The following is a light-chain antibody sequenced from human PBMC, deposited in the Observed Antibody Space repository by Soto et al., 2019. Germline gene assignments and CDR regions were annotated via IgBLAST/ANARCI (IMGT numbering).Light chain of an antibody. J-gene: IGKJ1*01. Sequence: DIDRTQSPCTLSLSGGERGTVTFLASQTISSWLASYQQKPGKAPKLLIYKASTLKSGVPSRFSGSRSGTEFTLTTTSLQPDDFATSYCQHYNSYSEAFGQGTKVDIK. CDR3: QHYNSYSEA. V-gene: IGKV1-5*03. CDR1: QTISSW. CDR2: KAS.